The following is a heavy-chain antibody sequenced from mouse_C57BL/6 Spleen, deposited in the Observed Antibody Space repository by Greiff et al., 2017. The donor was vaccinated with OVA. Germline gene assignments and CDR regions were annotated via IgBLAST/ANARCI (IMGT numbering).Heavy chain of an antibody. J-gene: IGHJ4*01. CDR3: ARSGGLYAMDY. Sequence: VQLQQSGAELVRPGASVKLSCKASGYTFTDYYINWVKQRPGQGLEWIARIYPGSGNTYYNEKFKGKATLTAEKSSSTAYMQLSSLTSEDSAVYFCARSGGLYAMDYWGQGTSVTVSS. D-gene: IGHD3-3*01. CDR2: IYPGSGNT. CDR1: GYTFTDYY. V-gene: IGHV1-76*01.